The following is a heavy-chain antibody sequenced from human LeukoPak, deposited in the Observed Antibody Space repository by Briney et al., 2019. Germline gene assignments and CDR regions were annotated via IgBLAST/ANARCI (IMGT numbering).Heavy chain of an antibody. V-gene: IGHV4-4*07. J-gene: IGHJ6*02. D-gene: IGHD4-17*01. CDR2: IYASGST. Sequence: ETLSLTCTVSGGSISSYYWSWIRQPAGKGLEWIGRIYASGSTNYNPSLKSRVTMSVDTSKNQFSLKLSSVTAADTAVYYCARALTVTTFYYYYGMDVWGQGTTVTVSS. CDR3: ARALTVTTFYYYYGMDV. CDR1: GGSISSYY.